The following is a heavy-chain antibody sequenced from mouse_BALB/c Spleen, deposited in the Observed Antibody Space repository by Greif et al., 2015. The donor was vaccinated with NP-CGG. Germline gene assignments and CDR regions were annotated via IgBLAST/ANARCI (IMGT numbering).Heavy chain of an antibody. J-gene: IGHJ4*01. V-gene: IGHV14-4*02. D-gene: IGHD2-3*01. Sequence: EVQLQESGAELVRSGASVKLSCTASGFNIKDYYMHWVKQRPEQGLEWIGWIDPENGDTEYAPKFQGKATMTADTSSNTAYLQLSSLTSEDTAVYYCNTHDEGNAMDYWGQGTSVTVSS. CDR3: NTHDEGNAMDY. CDR1: GFNIKDYY. CDR2: IDPENGDT.